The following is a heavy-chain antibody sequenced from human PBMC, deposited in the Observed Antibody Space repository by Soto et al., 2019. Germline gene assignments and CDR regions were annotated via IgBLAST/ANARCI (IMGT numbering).Heavy chain of an antibody. Sequence: GAAVKVSSKASVFTFTNSGVESGLPAPGQSLEWIGCIVGGSGNTNYAQKFQERVTITRDMSTSTAYMELSSLRSEDTAVYYCAADLFFGGSGSWNWFDPWGQGTLVTVSS. CDR2: IVGGSGNT. J-gene: IGHJ5*02. D-gene: IGHD3-10*01. CDR3: AADLFFGGSGSWNWFDP. V-gene: IGHV1-58*01. CDR1: VFTFTNSG.